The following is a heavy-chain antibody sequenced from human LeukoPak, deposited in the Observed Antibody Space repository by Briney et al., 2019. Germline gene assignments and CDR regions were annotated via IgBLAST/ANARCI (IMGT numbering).Heavy chain of an antibody. CDR2: ISAYNGNT. Sequence: ASVKVSCKASGGTFSSYAISWVRQAPGQGLEWMGWISAYNGNTNYAQKLQGRVTMTTDTSTSTAYMELRSLRSDDTAVYYCARAGSNYDWYFDLWGRGTLVTVSS. CDR1: GGTFSSYA. V-gene: IGHV1-18*01. J-gene: IGHJ2*01. D-gene: IGHD4-11*01. CDR3: ARAGSNYDWYFDL.